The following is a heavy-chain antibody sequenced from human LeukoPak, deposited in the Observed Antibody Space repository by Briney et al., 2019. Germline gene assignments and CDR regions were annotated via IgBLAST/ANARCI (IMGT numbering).Heavy chain of an antibody. CDR2: INSDGSST. Sequence: PGGSLRLSCAASGFTFSSYWMHWVRQAPGKGLVWVSRINSDGSSTSYADSVKGRFTISRDNAKNTLYLQMNSLRAEDTAVYYCAREGGTVYYFDYWVQGTLVTVSS. D-gene: IGHD1/OR15-1a*01. CDR3: AREGGTVYYFDY. J-gene: IGHJ4*02. CDR1: GFTFSSYW. V-gene: IGHV3-74*01.